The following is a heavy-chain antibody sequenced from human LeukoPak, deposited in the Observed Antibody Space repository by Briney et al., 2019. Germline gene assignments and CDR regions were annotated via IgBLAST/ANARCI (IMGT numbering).Heavy chain of an antibody. Sequence: SETLSLTCAVSGGSISSGTYSWTWMRQPPGKGMEWIGYIYNSGSTFNNPSRNSRVTISVDTSKNHFSLKLSSVTAADTAVYYCARYGSGSSAFDYWGQGTLVTVSS. CDR1: GGSISSGTYS. CDR2: IYNSGST. D-gene: IGHD3-10*01. V-gene: IGHV4-30-4*07. J-gene: IGHJ4*02. CDR3: ARYGSGSSAFDY.